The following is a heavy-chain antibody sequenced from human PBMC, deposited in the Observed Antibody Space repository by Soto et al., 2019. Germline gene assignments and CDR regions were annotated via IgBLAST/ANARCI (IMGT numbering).Heavy chain of an antibody. V-gene: IGHV1-18*01. Sequence: ASVKVSCKASGYTFPSYGISWVRQAPGQGLEWMGWISAYNGNTNYAQKLQGRVTMTTDTSTSTAYMELRSLRSDDTAVYYCARDFYYYDSSGYYLFGYWGPGTLVTVSS. CDR1: GYTFPSYG. D-gene: IGHD3-22*01. CDR2: ISAYNGNT. CDR3: ARDFYYYDSSGYYLFGY. J-gene: IGHJ4*02.